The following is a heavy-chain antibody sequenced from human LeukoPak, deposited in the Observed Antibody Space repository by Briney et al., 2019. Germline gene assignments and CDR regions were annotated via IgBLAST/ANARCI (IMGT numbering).Heavy chain of an antibody. CDR3: ARVGSHSGSLSLIRRNYKYYYYMDV. CDR1: GFTFSAYS. J-gene: IGHJ6*03. CDR2: IKQDGSEK. Sequence: GGPLRLSCATSGFTFSAYSMSWVRQAPGKVLEWVANIKQDGSEKYYVDSVKGRFTISRDNAKNSLYLQMNSLRAEDTAVYYCARVGSHSGSLSLIRRNYKYYYYMDVWGKGTTVTISS. D-gene: IGHD3-10*01. V-gene: IGHV3-7*01.